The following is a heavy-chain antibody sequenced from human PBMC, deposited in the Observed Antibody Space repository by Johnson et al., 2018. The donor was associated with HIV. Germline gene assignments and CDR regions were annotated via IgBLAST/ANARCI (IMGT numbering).Heavy chain of an antibody. D-gene: IGHD3-9*01. CDR3: ARWGPYDILTGYDAFDI. J-gene: IGHJ3*02. CDR2: ISSSGTTI. CDR1: GFVFSDYY. V-gene: IGHV3-11*04. Sequence: QVQLVESGGGLVKPGGSLRLSCVISGFVFSDYYMSWIRQAPGKGLEWVSYISSSGTTIYYADSVKGRFTISRDNAKNSLYLQMNSLRAEDTAVYYCARWGPYDILTGYDAFDIWGQGTMVTVSS.